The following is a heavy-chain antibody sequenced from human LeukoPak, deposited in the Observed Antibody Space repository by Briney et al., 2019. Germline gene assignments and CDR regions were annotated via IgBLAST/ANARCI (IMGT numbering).Heavy chain of an antibody. D-gene: IGHD2-2*01. CDR3: ARLPQYCSSTSCSLYYFDY. V-gene: IGHV4-38-2*01. CDR1: GYSISSGYY. J-gene: IGHJ4*02. Sequence: SETLSLTCAVSGYSISSGYYWGWIRQPPGKGLEWIGSIYHSGSTYYNPSLKSRVTISVDTSNNQLSLKLGSLTAADTAVYYCARLPQYCSSTSCSLYYFDYWGQGTLVTVSS. CDR2: IYHSGST.